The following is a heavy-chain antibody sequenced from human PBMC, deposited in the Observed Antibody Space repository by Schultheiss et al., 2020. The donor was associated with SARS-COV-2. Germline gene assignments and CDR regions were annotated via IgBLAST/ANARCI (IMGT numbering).Heavy chain of an antibody. Sequence: GGSLRLSCAASGFTFSSYGMHWVRQAPGKGLEWVSAISGSGGSTYYADSVKGRFTISRDNSKNTLYLQMNSLRAEDTAVYYCAREAGITGTTGYWGQGTLVTVSS. CDR3: AREAGITGTTGY. CDR1: GFTFSSYG. J-gene: IGHJ4*02. D-gene: IGHD1-20*01. V-gene: IGHV3-23*01. CDR2: ISGSGGST.